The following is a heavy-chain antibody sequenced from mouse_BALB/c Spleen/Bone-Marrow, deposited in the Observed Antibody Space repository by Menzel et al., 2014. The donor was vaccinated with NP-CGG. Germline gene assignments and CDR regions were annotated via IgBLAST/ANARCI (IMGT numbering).Heavy chain of an antibody. D-gene: IGHD3-1*01. CDR3: AKNWGYGYAMDY. CDR1: GFSLTSYG. CDR2: IWRGGST. V-gene: IGHV2-5*01. J-gene: IGHJ4*01. Sequence: QVQLQQSGPGLVQPSQSLSITCTVSGFSLTSYGVHWVRQSPGRGLEWLGVIWRGGSTDYNAAFMSRLSITKDNSKSQVFFKMNSLQADDTAIYYCAKNWGYGYAMDYWGQGTSVTVSS.